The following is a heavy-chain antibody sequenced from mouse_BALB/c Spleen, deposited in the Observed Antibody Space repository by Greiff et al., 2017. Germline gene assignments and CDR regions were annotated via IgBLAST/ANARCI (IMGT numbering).Heavy chain of an antibody. V-gene: IGHV7-3*02. Sequence: EVKVVESGGGLVQPGGSLRLSCATSGFTFTDYYMSWVRQPPGKALEWLGFIRNKANGYTTEYSASVKGRFTISRDNSQSILYLQMNTLRAEDSATYYCARDNGNYRYFDVWGAGTTVTVSS. J-gene: IGHJ1*01. CDR2: IRNKANGYTT. CDR3: ARDNGNYRYFDV. CDR1: GFTFTDYY. D-gene: IGHD2-1*01.